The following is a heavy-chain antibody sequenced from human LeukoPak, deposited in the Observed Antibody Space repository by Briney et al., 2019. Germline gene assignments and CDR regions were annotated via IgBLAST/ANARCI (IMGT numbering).Heavy chain of an antibody. J-gene: IGHJ4*02. CDR1: GGSISSYY. CDR2: IYYSGST. CDR3: AKTVLGAYGDRAFDY. D-gene: IGHD4-17*01. V-gene: IGHV4-59*01. Sequence: PSETLSLTCTVSGGSISSYYWSWIRQPPGKGLEWIGYIYYSGSTNYNPSLKSRVTISVDTSKNQFSLKLSSVTAADTAVYYCAKTVLGAYGDRAFDYWGQGTLVTVSS.